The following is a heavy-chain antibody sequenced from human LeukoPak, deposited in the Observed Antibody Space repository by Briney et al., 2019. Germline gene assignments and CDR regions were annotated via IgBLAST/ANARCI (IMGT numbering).Heavy chain of an antibody. J-gene: IGHJ4*02. CDR3: ARGHSSSPYYFDY. Sequence: SQTMSLTCTVSGGSISSDFSSWIRQPPGKVLEWIGYSHYIGSTNYNPSLKSRVTISVDTSKNQFSLNLNSVTAADTAVYYCARGHSSSPYYFDYWGQGTLVTVSS. CDR1: GGSISSDF. D-gene: IGHD6-6*01. V-gene: IGHV4-59*08. CDR2: SHYIGST.